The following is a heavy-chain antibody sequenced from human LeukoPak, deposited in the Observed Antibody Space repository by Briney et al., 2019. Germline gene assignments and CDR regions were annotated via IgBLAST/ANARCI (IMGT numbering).Heavy chain of an antibody. Sequence: GRSLRLSCAASGFTFSSYAMHWVRQAPGKGLEWVAVISYDGSNKYYADSVKGRFTISRDNSKNTLYLQMNSLRAEDTAVYYCARGLTGTTSYYYYYMDVWGKGTTVTVSS. CDR1: GFTFSSYA. J-gene: IGHJ6*03. CDR2: ISYDGSNK. CDR3: ARGLTGTTSYYYYYMDV. D-gene: IGHD1-7*01. V-gene: IGHV3-30-3*01.